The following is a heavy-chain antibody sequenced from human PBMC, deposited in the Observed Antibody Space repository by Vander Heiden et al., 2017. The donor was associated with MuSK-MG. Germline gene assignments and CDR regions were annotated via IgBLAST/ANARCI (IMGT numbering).Heavy chain of an antibody. D-gene: IGHD3-10*01. CDR1: GFTVSSNY. V-gene: IGHV3-66*01. CDR2: IYSGGST. Sequence: EVQLVESGGGLVQPGGSLRLSCAAPGFTVSSNYMSWVRQAPGKGLEWVSVIYSGGSTYYADSVKGRFTISRDNSKNTLYLQMNSLRAEDTAVYYCARGGDYGSGSPIDYWGQGTLVTVSS. CDR3: ARGGDYGSGSPIDY. J-gene: IGHJ4*02.